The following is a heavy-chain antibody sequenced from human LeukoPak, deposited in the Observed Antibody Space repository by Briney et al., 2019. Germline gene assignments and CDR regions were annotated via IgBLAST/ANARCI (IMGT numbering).Heavy chain of an antibody. V-gene: IGHV4-39*07. J-gene: IGHJ3*02. CDR1: GGSISSSSYY. CDR3: ARGGCYLSAFDI. D-gene: IGHD1-26*01. CDR2: IYYSGST. Sequence: SETLSLTCTVSGGSISSSSYYWGWIRQPPGKGLEWIGSIYYSGSTYYNPSLKSRVTISVDTSKNQFSLKLSSVTAADTAVYYCARGGCYLSAFDIWGQGTMVTVSS.